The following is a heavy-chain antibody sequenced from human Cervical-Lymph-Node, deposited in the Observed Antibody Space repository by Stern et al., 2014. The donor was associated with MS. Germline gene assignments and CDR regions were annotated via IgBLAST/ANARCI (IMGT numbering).Heavy chain of an antibody. Sequence: EVQLVESGGGLVQPGRSLRLSCAASGFTFSDYAMSWVRQAPGKGMEWVASISGCSSATSYADSVKGRFTISRDNSKNTLYLQMNSLRAEDTAVYYCAKGEKLGYDYWGQGTLVTVSS. CDR1: GFTFSDYA. CDR2: ISGCSSAT. D-gene: IGHD7-27*01. V-gene: IGHV3-23*04. CDR3: AKGEKLGYDY. J-gene: IGHJ4*02.